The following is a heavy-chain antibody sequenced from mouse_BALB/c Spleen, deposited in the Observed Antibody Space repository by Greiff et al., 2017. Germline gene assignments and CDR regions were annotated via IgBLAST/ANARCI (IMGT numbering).Heavy chain of an antibody. V-gene: IGHV5-9-4*01. CDR2: ISSGGSYT. J-gene: IGHJ2*01. Sequence: EVKLVESGGGLVKPGGSLKLSCAASGFTFSSYAMSWVRQSPEKRLEWVAEISSGGSYTYYPDTVTGRFTISRDNAKNTLYLEMSSLRSEDTAMYYCARESGIYGNFDYWGQGTTLTVSS. CDR3: ARESGIYGNFDY. CDR1: GFTFSSYA. D-gene: IGHD2-1*01.